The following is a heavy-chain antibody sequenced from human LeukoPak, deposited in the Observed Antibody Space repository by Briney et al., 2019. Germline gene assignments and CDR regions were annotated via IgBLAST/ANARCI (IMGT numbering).Heavy chain of an antibody. CDR1: GFSFSKYW. V-gene: IGHV3-74*01. Sequence: GGSLRLSCAASGFSFSKYWMHWVRQTSGEGLVWVARIKEDGTYTSYADSVKGRFTISRDNARNTVFLQMNSLRAEDTAVYYCARDFDMGITPGDDFDFWGQGTLVTVSS. CDR2: IKEDGTYT. CDR3: ARDFDMGITPGDDFDF. D-gene: IGHD3-9*01. J-gene: IGHJ4*02.